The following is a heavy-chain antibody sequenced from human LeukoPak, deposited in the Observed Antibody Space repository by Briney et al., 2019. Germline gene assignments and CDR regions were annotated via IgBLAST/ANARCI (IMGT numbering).Heavy chain of an antibody. CDR1: GFTFSSYS. Sequence: GGSLRLSCAASGFTFSSYSMHWVRQAPGKGLVWVSRINSDGSNTSYADSVKGRFTISRDNAKNTLYLQMNSLRAEDTAVYYCARGGFVVVPAAAPGYWGQGTLVTVSS. CDR2: INSDGSNT. J-gene: IGHJ4*02. D-gene: IGHD2-2*01. V-gene: IGHV3-74*01. CDR3: ARGGFVVVPAAAPGY.